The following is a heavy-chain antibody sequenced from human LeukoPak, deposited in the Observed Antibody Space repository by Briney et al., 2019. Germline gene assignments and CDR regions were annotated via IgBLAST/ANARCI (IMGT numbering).Heavy chain of an antibody. CDR2: FDPEDGET. V-gene: IGHV1-24*01. CDR1: GYTLTELS. J-gene: IGHJ4*02. Sequence: GASVKVSCKVSGYTLTELSMHWVRQAPGKGLEWMGGFDPEDGETIYAQKFQGRVTMTEDTSIDTAYMELSSLRSEDTAVYYCATGGITIFGVALDYWGQGTLVTVSP. CDR3: ATGGITIFGVALDY. D-gene: IGHD3-3*01.